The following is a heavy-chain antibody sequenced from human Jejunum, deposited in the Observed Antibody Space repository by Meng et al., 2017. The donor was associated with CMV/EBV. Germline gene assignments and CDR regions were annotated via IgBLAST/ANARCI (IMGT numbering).Heavy chain of an antibody. V-gene: IGHV3-23*01. J-gene: IGHJ4*02. CDR3: ARRADYIDF. Sequence: EGQLLGSGGGLVQPGGSLRLSCAASGFTFSTHVMNWVRQAPGRGLEWVSSITDSGENIYYADPVRGRFTVSRDNSKNTLYLQMNSLRAEDTAVYHCARRADYIDFWGQGTLVTVAS. D-gene: IGHD4/OR15-4a*01. CDR1: GFTFSTHV. CDR2: ITDSGENI.